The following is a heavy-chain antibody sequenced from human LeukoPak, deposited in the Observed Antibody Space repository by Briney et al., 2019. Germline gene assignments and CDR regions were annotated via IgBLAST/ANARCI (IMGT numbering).Heavy chain of an antibody. V-gene: IGHV4-39*01. CDR3: ARRIAVAGQYFDY. J-gene: IGHJ4*02. CDR1: GGSISSSSYY. Sequence: SETLSLTCTVSGGSISSSSYYWGWIRQPPGKGLEWIGSIYYSGSTYYNPSLKSRVTISVDTSKNQFSLKLSSVTSAETAVYYCARRIAVAGQYFDYWGQGTLVTVSS. D-gene: IGHD6-19*01. CDR2: IYYSGST.